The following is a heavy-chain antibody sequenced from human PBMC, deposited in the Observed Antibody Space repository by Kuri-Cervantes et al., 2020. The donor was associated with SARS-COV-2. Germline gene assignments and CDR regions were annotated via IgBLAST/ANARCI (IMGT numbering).Heavy chain of an antibody. CDR1: GFTSGDYA. CDR3: TRVKLLWFGEFS. V-gene: IGHV3-49*04. Sequence: GESLKISCTASGFTSGDYAMSWVRQAPGKGLEWVGFIRSKAYGGTTEYAASVKGRFTISRDDSKSIAYLQMNSLKTEDTAVYYCTRVKLLWFGEFSWGQGTLVTVSS. J-gene: IGHJ4*02. CDR2: IRSKAYGGTT. D-gene: IGHD3-10*01.